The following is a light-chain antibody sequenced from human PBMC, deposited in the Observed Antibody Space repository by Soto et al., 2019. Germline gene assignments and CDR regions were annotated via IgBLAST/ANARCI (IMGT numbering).Light chain of an antibody. Sequence: QSVLTQPPSASGSPGQSVAISCTGTTSDIGGYNYVAWYQQHPGKAPQLMIYEVNKRTSGVPDRFSGSQSGNTASLAVSGLQAEDEAHYYWSSHGGNSPYVFGTGTKVTVL. J-gene: IGLJ1*01. CDR2: EVN. CDR1: TSDIGGYNY. V-gene: IGLV2-8*01. CDR3: SSHGGNSPYV.